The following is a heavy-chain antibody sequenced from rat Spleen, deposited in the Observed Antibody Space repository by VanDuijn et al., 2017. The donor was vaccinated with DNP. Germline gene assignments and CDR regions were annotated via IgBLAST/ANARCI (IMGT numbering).Heavy chain of an antibody. V-gene: IGHV5-58*01. D-gene: IGHD1-2*01. J-gene: IGHJ4*01. Sequence: EVQLVETGGDLVPPGRSLKLSCVASGFTFSTYWMFWIRQAPGKGLEWVASINPDGSNTYCQDSVKGRFTISRDNAQNTFYLQMDSLRSEDTATYYCARWSSSYYYAMDAWGQGTSVTVSS. CDR1: GFTFSTYW. CDR2: INPDGSNT. CDR3: ARWSSSYYYAMDA.